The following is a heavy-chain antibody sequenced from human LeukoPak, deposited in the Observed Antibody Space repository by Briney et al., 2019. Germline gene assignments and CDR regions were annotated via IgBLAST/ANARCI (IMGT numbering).Heavy chain of an antibody. J-gene: IGHJ6*04. CDR3: ARGLKTATKSGYRSGGSCRTHYYGMDV. D-gene: IGHD2-15*01. CDR2: INHSGST. CDR1: GGSFSGYY. V-gene: IGHV4-34*01. Sequence: SETLSLTCAVYGGSFSGYYWSWIRRPPGKGLEWIGEINHSGSTNYNPSLKSRVTISVDTSKNQFSLKLSSVTAADTAVYYCARGLKTATKSGYRSGGSCRTHYYGMDVWGKGTTVTVSS.